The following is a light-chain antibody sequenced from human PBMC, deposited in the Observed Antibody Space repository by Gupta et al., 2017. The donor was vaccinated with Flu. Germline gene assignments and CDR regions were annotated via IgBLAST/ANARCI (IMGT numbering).Light chain of an antibody. V-gene: IGKV4-1*01. Sequence: EIEMTPSPEALAVSLGERATINCTSSHTLLYRFNQKNYFAWDQQKPGQPPKVLIYWASSRESGVPDRFSGSGTRTDFTLPIESLQAEDVAVYFCQQYYESPFTFGPGTKVDVK. CDR3: QQYYESPFT. CDR2: WAS. J-gene: IGKJ3*01. CDR1: HTLLYRFNQKNY.